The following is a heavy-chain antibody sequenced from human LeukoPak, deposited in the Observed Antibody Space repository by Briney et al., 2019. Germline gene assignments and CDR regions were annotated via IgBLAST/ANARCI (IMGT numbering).Heavy chain of an antibody. CDR1: GFNFSIDS. D-gene: IGHD4-23*01. CDR3: AAVTPPDY. V-gene: IGHV3-21*04. Sequence: GGSLRLSCAASGFNFSIDSMNWVRQAPGKGLEWVSSISSSSSYIYYADSVRGRFTISRDNSKNTLFLQMNTLRAEDTAVYYCAAVTPPDYWGQGTLVTVSS. CDR2: ISSSSSYI. J-gene: IGHJ4*02.